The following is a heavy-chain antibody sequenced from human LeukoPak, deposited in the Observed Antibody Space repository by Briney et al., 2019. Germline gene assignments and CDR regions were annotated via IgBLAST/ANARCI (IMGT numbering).Heavy chain of an antibody. CDR3: ARAGTMAGTARCTPLGMWYYYYYYMDV. CDR1: GYTFTSYD. J-gene: IGHJ6*03. V-gene: IGHV1-8*02. D-gene: IGHD4/OR15-4a*01. CDR2: MNPNSGNT. Sequence: VASVKVSCKASGYTFTSYDINWVRQATGQGLEWMGWMNPNSGNTGYAQKFQGRVTMTRDMSTSTVYMELSSRRSEDTAVYYCARAGTMAGTARCTPLGMWYYYYYYMDVWGKGTTVTVSS.